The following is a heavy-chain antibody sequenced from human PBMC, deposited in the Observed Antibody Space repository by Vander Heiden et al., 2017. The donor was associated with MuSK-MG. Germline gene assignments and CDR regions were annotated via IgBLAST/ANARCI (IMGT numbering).Heavy chain of an antibody. CDR2: ISSSSSYI. CDR3: ARVAGASGYYYYYYMDV. Sequence: EVQLVESGGGLVKPGGSLRLPCAASGFTFSRYGMNWVRQAPGKGLEWVSSISSSSSYIYYADSVKGRFTISRDNAKNSLYLQMNSLRAEDTAVYYCARVAGASGYYYYYYMDVWGKGTTGTVSS. J-gene: IGHJ6*03. D-gene: IGHD1-26*01. CDR1: GFTFSRYG. V-gene: IGHV3-21*01.